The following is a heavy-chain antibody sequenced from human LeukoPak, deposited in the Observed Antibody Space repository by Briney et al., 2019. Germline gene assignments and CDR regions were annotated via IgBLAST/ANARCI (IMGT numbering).Heavy chain of an antibody. J-gene: IGHJ4*02. CDR1: GSTFSSYG. D-gene: IGHD3-22*01. CDR3: ARDPGQISMIVVVDY. CDR2: IWYDGSNK. V-gene: IGHV3-33*01. Sequence: PGRSLRLSCAASGSTFSSYGMHWVRQAPGKGLEWVAVIWYDGSNKYYADSVKGRFTISRDNSKNTLYLQMNSLRAEDTAVYYCARDPGQISMIVVVDYWGQGTLVTVSS.